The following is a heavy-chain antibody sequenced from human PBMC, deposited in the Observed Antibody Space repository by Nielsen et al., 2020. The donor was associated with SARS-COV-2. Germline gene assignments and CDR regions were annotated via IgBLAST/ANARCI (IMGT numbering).Heavy chain of an antibody. CDR2: IYYSGST. Sequence: SETLSLTCTVSGGSISSSSYYWGWIRQPPGKGLEWIGSIYYSGSTYYNPSLKSRVTISVDTSKNQFSLKLSSVTAADTAVYYCARGVAVAGTDDYYYYYGMDVWGQGTTVTVSS. CDR1: GGSISSSSYY. D-gene: IGHD6-19*01. V-gene: IGHV4-39*01. CDR3: ARGVAVAGTDDYYYYYGMDV. J-gene: IGHJ6*02.